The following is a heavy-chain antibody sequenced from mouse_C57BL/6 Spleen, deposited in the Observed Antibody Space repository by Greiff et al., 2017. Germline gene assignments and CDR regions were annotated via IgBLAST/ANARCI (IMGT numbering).Heavy chain of an antibody. CDR1: GYAFSSYW. CDR2: IYPGDGDS. D-gene: IGHD1-1*01. V-gene: IGHV1-80*01. J-gene: IGHJ4*01. CDR3: ARSRTYGDDAMDY. Sequence: QVQLKESGAELVKPGASVKISCKASGYAFSSYWMNWVKQRPGKGLEWIGQIYPGDGDSNYNGKFKGKATLTADKSSSTAYMQLSSLTSEDSAVYFCARSRTYGDDAMDYWGQGTSVTVSS.